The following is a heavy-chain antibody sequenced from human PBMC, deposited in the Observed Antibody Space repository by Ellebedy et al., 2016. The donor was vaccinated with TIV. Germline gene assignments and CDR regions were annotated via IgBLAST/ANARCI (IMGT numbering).Heavy chain of an antibody. V-gene: IGHV1-2*02. CDR1: GYTFTGYY. Sequence: AASVKVSCKASGYTFTGYYMHWVRQAPGQGLEWMGWINPNSGGTNYAQKFQGRVTMTRDTSISTAYMELSRLRSDDTAVYYCARDPGYSYGEVYYYYGMDVWGQGTTVTVSS. D-gene: IGHD5-18*01. CDR3: ARDPGYSYGEVYYYYGMDV. CDR2: INPNSGGT. J-gene: IGHJ6*02.